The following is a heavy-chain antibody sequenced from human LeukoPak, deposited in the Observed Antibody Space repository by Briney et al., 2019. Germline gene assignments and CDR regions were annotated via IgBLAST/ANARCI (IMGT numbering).Heavy chain of an antibody. CDR2: IHTSGST. CDR3: AREYSNSDWYFDL. D-gene: IGHD6-6*01. CDR1: GGSINSNF. J-gene: IGHJ2*01. V-gene: IGHV4-4*07. Sequence: SETLSLTCTVSGGSINSNFWSWIRQSAGKGLEWIGRIHTSGSTNYNPSLKSRVTMTVDTSKNQFSLKVNSVTAADTAVYYCAREYSNSDWYFDLWGPGTLVTVSS.